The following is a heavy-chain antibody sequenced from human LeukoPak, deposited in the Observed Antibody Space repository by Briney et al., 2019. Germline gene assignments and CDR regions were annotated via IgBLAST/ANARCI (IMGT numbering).Heavy chain of an antibody. CDR1: GYTFTDYY. CDR3: ARSYRGRRFDY. Sequence: ASVTVSCKASGYTFTDYYVHWVRQAPGQGLEWMGWINPSSGGTNYAQKFQGRVTMTRDTSISTAYLELSRLRSDDTAVYYCARSYRGRRFDYWGQGTLVTVSS. D-gene: IGHD2-21*01. V-gene: IGHV1-2*02. CDR2: INPSSGGT. J-gene: IGHJ4*02.